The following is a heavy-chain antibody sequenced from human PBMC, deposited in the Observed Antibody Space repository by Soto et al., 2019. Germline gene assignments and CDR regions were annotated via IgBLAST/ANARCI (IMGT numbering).Heavy chain of an antibody. J-gene: IGHJ3*02. CDR3: ASRGSYRYTRPFDI. CDR2: IYYSGST. V-gene: IGHV4-39*01. Sequence: LSESLSLTCTVSGGSISSSSYYWGWIRQPPGKGLEWIGSIYYSGSTYYNPSLKSRVTISVDTSKNQFSLKLSSVTAADTAVYYCASRGSYRYTRPFDIWGQGTMVTVS. CDR1: GGSISSSSYY. D-gene: IGHD3-16*02.